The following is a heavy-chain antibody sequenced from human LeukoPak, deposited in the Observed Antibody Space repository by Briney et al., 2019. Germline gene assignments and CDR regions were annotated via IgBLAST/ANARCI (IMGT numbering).Heavy chain of an antibody. Sequence: SETLSLTCTVSGGSISSYYWSWIRQPPGKGLEWIGYIYYSGITHYNASLKSRVTISVDMSTNQFSLRLSSVTAADTAVYYCARDGWESGDYWGQGTLVTVSS. V-gene: IGHV4-59*12. D-gene: IGHD1-26*01. CDR1: GGSISSYY. CDR2: IYYSGIT. J-gene: IGHJ4*02. CDR3: ARDGWESGDY.